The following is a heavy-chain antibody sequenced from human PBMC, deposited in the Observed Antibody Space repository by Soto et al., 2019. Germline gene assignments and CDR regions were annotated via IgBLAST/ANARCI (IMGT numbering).Heavy chain of an antibody. J-gene: IGHJ3*02. CDR2: IRSKAYGGTT. CDR3: TGYSYGWGAFDI. V-gene: IGHV3-49*04. Sequence: PGGSLRLSCTASGFTFGYYAMSWVRQAPGKGLEWVGFIRSKAYGGTTEYAASVKGRFTISRDDSKSIAYLQMNSLKTEDTAVYYCTGYSYGWGAFDIWGQGTMVTVSS. D-gene: IGHD5-18*01. CDR1: GFTFGYYA.